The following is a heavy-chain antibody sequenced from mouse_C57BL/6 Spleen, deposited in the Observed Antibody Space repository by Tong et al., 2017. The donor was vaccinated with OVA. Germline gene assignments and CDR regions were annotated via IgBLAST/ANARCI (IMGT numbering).Heavy chain of an antibody. D-gene: IGHD3-2*02. CDR3: VRQAQGYYAMDY. CDR2: IRSKSNNYAT. Sequence: EVQLQESGGGLVQPKGSLKLSCAASGFSFNTYAMNWVRQAPGKGLEWVARIRSKSNNYATYYADSVKDRFTISRDDSESMLYLQMNNLKTEDTAMYYCVRQAQGYYAMDYWGQGTSVTVSS. V-gene: IGHV10-1*01. J-gene: IGHJ4*01. CDR1: GFSFNTYA.